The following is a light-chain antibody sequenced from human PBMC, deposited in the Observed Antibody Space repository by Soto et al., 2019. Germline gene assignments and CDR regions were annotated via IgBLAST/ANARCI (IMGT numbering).Light chain of an antibody. CDR1: QSVSSSY. CDR2: DAS. V-gene: IGKV3-20*01. CDR3: QQYGSSPLT. J-gene: IGKJ4*02. Sequence: EIVLTQSPGTLSLSPVERATLSCRASQSVSSSYLAWYQQKPGQAPRLLIYDASSRATGIPDRFSGSGSGTDFTLTISRLEPEDVAVYDCQQYGSSPLTFGGGTKVEIK.